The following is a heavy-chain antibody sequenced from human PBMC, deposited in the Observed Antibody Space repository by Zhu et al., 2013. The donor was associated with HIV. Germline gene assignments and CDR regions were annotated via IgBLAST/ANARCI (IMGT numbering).Heavy chain of an antibody. V-gene: IGHV1-3*01. CDR1: GYTFTSYA. Sequence: QVQLVQSGAEVKKPGASVKVSCKASGYTFTSYAMHWVRQAPGQRLEWMGWINAGNGNTKYSQKFQGRVTITRDTSASTAYMELSSLRSEDTAVYYCARGVRYFDPTIDDYWGQGTLVTVSS. CDR3: ARGVRYFDPTIDDY. CDR2: INAGNGNT. D-gene: IGHD3-9*01. J-gene: IGHJ4*02.